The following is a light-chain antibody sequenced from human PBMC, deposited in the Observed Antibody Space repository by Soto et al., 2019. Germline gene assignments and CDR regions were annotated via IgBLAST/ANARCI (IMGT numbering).Light chain of an antibody. V-gene: IGKV3-15*01. CDR2: SAS. CDR1: QSIRTD. Sequence: EVVMTQSPATLSVSPGERATLSCRASQSIRTDLAWYQQKPGQAPSLLIFSASTRATGVPARFSGSGSGTEFTLTITSLQPDDFATYYCQHPKTFGQGTKVDIK. CDR3: QHPKT. J-gene: IGKJ1*01.